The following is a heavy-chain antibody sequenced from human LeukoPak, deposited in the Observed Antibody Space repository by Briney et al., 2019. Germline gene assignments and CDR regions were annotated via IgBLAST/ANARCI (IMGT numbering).Heavy chain of an antibody. CDR1: GGSISSYY. Sequence: ASETLSLTCTVSGGSISSYYWGWIRQPPGKGLEWIGSIYYSGSTYYNPSLKSRVTISVDTSKNQFSLKLSSVTAADTAVYYCARVWFGEGYFDYWGQGTLVTVSS. J-gene: IGHJ4*02. V-gene: IGHV4-39*07. D-gene: IGHD3-10*01. CDR2: IYYSGST. CDR3: ARVWFGEGYFDY.